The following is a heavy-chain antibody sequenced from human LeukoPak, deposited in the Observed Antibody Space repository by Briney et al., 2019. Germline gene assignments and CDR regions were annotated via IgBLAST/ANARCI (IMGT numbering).Heavy chain of an antibody. J-gene: IGHJ4*02. CDR2: MSASGSVK. CDR3: AKEIWPTVTTPGHTHFDY. D-gene: IGHD4-17*01. Sequence: GWSLRLSCAAYGFTLSGYDMNWIRQAPGKGLEWLSYMSASGSVKYYADSVKGRFTISRDNSKNTLCLQMNSLRAEDTAVYYCAKEIWPTVTTPGHTHFDYWGQGTLVTVSS. CDR1: GFTLSGYD. V-gene: IGHV3-48*03.